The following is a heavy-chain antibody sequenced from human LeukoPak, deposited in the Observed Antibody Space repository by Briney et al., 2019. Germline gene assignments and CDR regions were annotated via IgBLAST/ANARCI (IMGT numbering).Heavy chain of an antibody. CDR2: IYYSGST. CDR1: GGSISSGGYY. J-gene: IGHJ4*02. D-gene: IGHD5-24*01. Sequence: PSETLSLTCTVSGGSISSGGYYWSWIRQHPGKGLEWIGYIYYSGSTYYNPSLKSRVTISVDTSKNQFSLKLSSVTAADTAVYYCASGEMATKNFDYWGQGTLVTVPS. CDR3: ASGEMATKNFDY. V-gene: IGHV4-31*03.